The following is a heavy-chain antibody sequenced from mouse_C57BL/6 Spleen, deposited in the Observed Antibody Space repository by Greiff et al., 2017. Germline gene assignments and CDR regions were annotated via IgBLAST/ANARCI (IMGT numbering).Heavy chain of an antibody. CDR3: ARSSDYYGGSYGAMDY. J-gene: IGHJ4*01. CDR2: IYPSDSET. D-gene: IGHD1-1*01. Sequence: QVQLQQPGAELVRPGSSVKLSCKASGYTFTSYWMDWVKQRPGQGLEWIGNIYPSDSETHYNQKFKDKATLTVDKSSSTAYMQLSSLTSEDSAVYCCARSSDYYGGSYGAMDYWGQGTSVTVSS. V-gene: IGHV1-61*01. CDR1: GYTFTSYW.